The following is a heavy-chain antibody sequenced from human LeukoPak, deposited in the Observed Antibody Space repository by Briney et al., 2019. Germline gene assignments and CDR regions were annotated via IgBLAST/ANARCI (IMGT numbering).Heavy chain of an antibody. CDR1: GFTFYSYW. CDR2: INGGGSTS. J-gene: IGHJ4*02. D-gene: IGHD4-17*01. CDR3: ARDEPTVTTGPPVGS. V-gene: IGHV3-74*01. Sequence: GGALRLSCAASGFTFYSYWMHCVRQAPGKGLVWVSCINGGGSTSNYADSVKGRFTISRDNDKNTLYLQMHSLRAEDTAVYYCARDEPTVTTGPPVGSWGQGTLVTVSS.